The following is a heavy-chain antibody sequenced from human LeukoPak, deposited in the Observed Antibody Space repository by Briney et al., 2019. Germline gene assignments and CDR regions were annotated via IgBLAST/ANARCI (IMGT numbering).Heavy chain of an antibody. Sequence: SETLSLTRTVSGGSISSYYWSWIRQPPGKGLEWIGYIYTSGNTNYNPSLKSRVTISVDTSKNQFSLKLSSVTAADTAVYYCARTSGYDWGVFNYWGQGTLVTVSS. CDR1: GGSISSYY. V-gene: IGHV4-4*09. D-gene: IGHD5-12*01. CDR3: ARTSGYDWGVFNY. J-gene: IGHJ4*02. CDR2: IYTSGNT.